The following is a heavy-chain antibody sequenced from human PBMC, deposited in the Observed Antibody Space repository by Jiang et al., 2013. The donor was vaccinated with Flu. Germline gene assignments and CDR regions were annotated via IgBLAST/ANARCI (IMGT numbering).Heavy chain of an antibody. CDR2: ISPNSGGR. Sequence: VQLVESGAEVKKPGASVKVSCRASGYTFTGYYIHWVRQAPGQGLEWMGWISPNSGGRNYAQNFQGRVTITAYESTTTANMELSSLTSDDTAMYYCASTEMDSYDSSGYFPIFHYWGQGTLVTV. V-gene: IGHV1-2*02. D-gene: IGHD3-22*01. CDR3: ASTEMDSYDSSGYFPIFHY. CDR1: GYTFTGYY. J-gene: IGHJ4*02.